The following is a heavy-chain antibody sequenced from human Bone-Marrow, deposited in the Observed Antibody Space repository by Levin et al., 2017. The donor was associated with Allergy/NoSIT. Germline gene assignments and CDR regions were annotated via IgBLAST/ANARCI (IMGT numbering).Heavy chain of an antibody. Sequence: LSLTCADSGFTFSSYAMTWVRQAPGRGLEWVAAISDNSVYTYYADSVKGRFTISRDNSKNTLYLQMNSLRVEDTAIYYCARHMTVVTPLGYWGQGTLVTVSS. CDR3: ARHMTVVTPLGY. D-gene: IGHD4-23*01. CDR1: GFTFSSYA. V-gene: IGHV3-23*01. CDR2: ISDNSVYT. J-gene: IGHJ4*02.